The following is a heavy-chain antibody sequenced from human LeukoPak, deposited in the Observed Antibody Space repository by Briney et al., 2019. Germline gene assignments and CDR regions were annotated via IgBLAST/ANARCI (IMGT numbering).Heavy chain of an antibody. J-gene: IGHJ2*01. D-gene: IGHD3-10*01. Sequence: GGSLRLSCTASGFTFGDYAMSWVRQAPGKGLEWVGFIRSKAYGGTTEYAASVKGSFTISRDDSKSIAYLQMNSLKTEDTAVYYCTRELVRGVIPDWYFDLWGRGTLVTVSS. V-gene: IGHV3-49*04. CDR2: IRSKAYGGTT. CDR1: GFTFGDYA. CDR3: TRELVRGVIPDWYFDL.